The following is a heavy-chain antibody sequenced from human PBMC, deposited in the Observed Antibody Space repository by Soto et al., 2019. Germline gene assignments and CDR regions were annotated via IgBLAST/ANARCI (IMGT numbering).Heavy chain of an antibody. J-gene: IGHJ6*02. CDR3: ARPQRLTYCSGGSCYGDDYYGMDV. CDR2: IWYDGSNK. CDR1: GFTFSSYG. D-gene: IGHD2-15*01. Sequence: GGSLRLSCAASGFTFSSYGMHWVRQAPGKGLEWVAVIWYDGSNKYYADSVKGRFTISRDNSKNTLYLQMNSLRAEDTAVYYCARPQRLTYCSGGSCYGDDYYGMDVWGQGTTVTVSS. V-gene: IGHV3-33*01.